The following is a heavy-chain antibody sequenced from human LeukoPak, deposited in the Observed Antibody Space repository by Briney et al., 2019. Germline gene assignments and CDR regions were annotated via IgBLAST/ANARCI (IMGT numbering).Heavy chain of an antibody. CDR1: GFTFSNYG. V-gene: IGHV3-30*02. Sequence: GGSLRLSCAASGFTFSNYGMHWVRQAPGKGLEWVAFVYYDGNNKYYAASVKGRFTISRDNSKNSLYVQMNSLRTEDTAVYYCVKDQAQVYGYFDSWGLGTLVTVSS. CDR3: VKDQAQVYGYFDS. D-gene: IGHD6-6*01. J-gene: IGHJ4*02. CDR2: VYYDGNNK.